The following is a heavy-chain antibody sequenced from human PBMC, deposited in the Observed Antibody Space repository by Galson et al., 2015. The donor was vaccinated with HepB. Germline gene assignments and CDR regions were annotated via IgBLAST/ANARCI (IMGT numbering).Heavy chain of an antibody. Sequence: SLRLSCAASGFTFSDYYMSWIRQAPGKGLEWVSYISSSGSTIYYADSVKGRFTISRDNAKNSLYLQMNSLRAEDTAVYYCARVDFDWHYYYYYGMDVWGQGTTVTVSS. D-gene: IGHD3-9*01. CDR2: ISSSGSTI. CDR3: ARVDFDWHYYYYYGMDV. J-gene: IGHJ6*02. V-gene: IGHV3-11*01. CDR1: GFTFSDYY.